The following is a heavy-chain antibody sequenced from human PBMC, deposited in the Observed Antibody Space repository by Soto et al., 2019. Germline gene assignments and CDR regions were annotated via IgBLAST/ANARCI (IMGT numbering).Heavy chain of an antibody. Sequence: QVQLQESGPGLVKPSQTLSLTCTVSGGSISSGDYYWSWIRQPPGKGLEWIGYIYYSGSTYYNPSLHIRVTRPVDTSKNQFSLKLSSVTAADTAVYYCARTPRYSPHAFDIWGQGTMVTVSS. CDR3: ARTPRYSPHAFDI. J-gene: IGHJ3*02. CDR2: IYYSGST. V-gene: IGHV4-30-4*01. CDR1: GGSISSGDYY. D-gene: IGHD6-13*01.